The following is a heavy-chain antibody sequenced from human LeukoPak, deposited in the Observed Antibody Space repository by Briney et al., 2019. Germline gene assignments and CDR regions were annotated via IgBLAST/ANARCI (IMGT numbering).Heavy chain of an antibody. CDR2: IYHSGST. J-gene: IGHJ6*03. V-gene: IGHV4-38-2*01. CDR1: GYSISSGYY. CDR3: ASRSGSYGYYYYYYYMDV. Sequence: PSETLSLTCAVSGYSISSGYYCGWIRPPPGKGLEWIGIIYHSGSTYYNPSLKSRVTISVDTSKNQFSLQLSSVTAADTAVYYCASRSGSYGYYYYYYYMDVWGKGTTVTVSS. D-gene: IGHD5-18*01.